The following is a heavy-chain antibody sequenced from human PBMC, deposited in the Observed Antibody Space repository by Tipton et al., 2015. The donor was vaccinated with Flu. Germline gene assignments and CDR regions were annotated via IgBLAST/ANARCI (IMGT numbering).Heavy chain of an antibody. CDR1: GGSFSGYY. D-gene: IGHD6-19*01. V-gene: IGHV4-4*07. J-gene: IGHJ4*02. CDR3: ARGQGNSGRRYFDY. CDR2: IYTSGDT. Sequence: TLSLTCNVSGGSFSGYYWSWIRQPAGKGLEWIGRIYTSGDTNYNPSLKSRVTISVDTSKNQFSLKLSSMTAAATAAYYCARGQGNSGRRYFDYWGQGTLVTVSS.